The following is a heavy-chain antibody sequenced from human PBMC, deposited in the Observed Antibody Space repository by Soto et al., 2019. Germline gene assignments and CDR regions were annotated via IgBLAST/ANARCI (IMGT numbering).Heavy chain of an antibody. CDR1: GFTFSSYS. CDR3: ARSTGLWVGERAPGEWGPTFDY. J-gene: IGHJ4*02. CDR2: ISSSSSTI. V-gene: IGHV3-48*02. D-gene: IGHD3-10*01. Sequence: EVQLVESGGGLVQPGGSLRLSCAASGFTFSSYSMNWVRQAPGKGLEWVSYISSSSSTIYYADSVKGRFTISRDNAKNSLDLQMNSLRDEDTAVYYCARSTGLWVGERAPGEWGPTFDYGGQGTLGTVSS.